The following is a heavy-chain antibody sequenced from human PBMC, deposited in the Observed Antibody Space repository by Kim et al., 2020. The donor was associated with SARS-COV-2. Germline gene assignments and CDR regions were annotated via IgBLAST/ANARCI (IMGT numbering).Heavy chain of an antibody. CDR3: ARDRDAAAGIYYYYGMDV. J-gene: IGHJ6*01. Sequence: SETLSLTCAVYGGSFSGYYWSWIRQPPGKGLEWIGEINHIGSTNYNPSLKSRVTISVDTSKNQFSLKLSSVTAADTAVYYCARDRDAAAGIYYYYGMDV. V-gene: IGHV4-34*01. CDR2: INHIGST. CDR1: GGSFSGYY. D-gene: IGHD6-13*01.